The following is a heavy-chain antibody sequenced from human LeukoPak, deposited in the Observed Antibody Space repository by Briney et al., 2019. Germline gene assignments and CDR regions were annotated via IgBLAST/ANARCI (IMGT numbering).Heavy chain of an antibody. J-gene: IGHJ3*02. CDR3: ARRGRTSLGAFDI. Sequence: KPSETLSLTCAVSGYSISSGYYWGWIRQPPGKGLEWIGSIYHSGSTYYNPSLKSRVTISVDTSKNQFSLKLGSVTAADTAVYYCARRGRTSLGAFDIWGQGTMVTVSS. D-gene: IGHD1-26*01. CDR2: IYHSGST. V-gene: IGHV4-38-2*01. CDR1: GYSISSGYY.